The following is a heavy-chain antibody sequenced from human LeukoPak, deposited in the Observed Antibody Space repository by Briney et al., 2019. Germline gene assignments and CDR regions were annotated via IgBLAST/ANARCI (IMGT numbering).Heavy chain of an antibody. CDR1: GFTISSNY. CDR3: ASLVGASKTYFDL. D-gene: IGHD1-26*01. Sequence: GGSLRLSCTASGFTISSNYMSWVRQAPGKGMEWVSVIYSGGSTYYADSVKGRFTISRDKSKNTLYLQMNSLRAEDTAVYYCASLVGASKTYFDLWGRGTLVTVSS. J-gene: IGHJ2*01. CDR2: IYSGGST. V-gene: IGHV3-66*01.